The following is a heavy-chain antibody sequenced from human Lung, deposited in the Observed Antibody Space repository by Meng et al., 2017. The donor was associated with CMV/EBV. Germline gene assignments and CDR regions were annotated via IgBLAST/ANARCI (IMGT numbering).Heavy chain of an antibody. J-gene: IGHJ6*02. CDR1: GFTFSDCC. CDR3: AKVVRLGYCSSTSCPARSYYYYGMDV. CDR2: IRYDGSSK. D-gene: IGHD2-2*01. V-gene: IGHV3-30*02. Sequence: GGSXRLSCAASGFTFSDCCMNWVRQAPGKGLEWVAFIRYDGSSKYYADSVKGRFTISRDNSKNTLYLQMNSLRAEDTAVYYCAKVVRLGYCSSTSCPARSYYYYGMDVWXQGTTVTVSS.